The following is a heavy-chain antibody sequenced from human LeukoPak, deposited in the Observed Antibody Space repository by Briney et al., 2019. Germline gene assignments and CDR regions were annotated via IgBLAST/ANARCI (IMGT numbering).Heavy chain of an antibody. V-gene: IGHV3-21*01. D-gene: IGHD4-23*01. CDR1: GFTFSNCN. Sequence: GGSLRLSCAASGFTFSNCNMNWVRQAPGKGLEWVSSINYDSTYIYYADSLKGRFTISRDNSKNTLYLQMNSLRAEDTAVYYCAREIHGGNTGVFDYWGQGTLVTVSS. CDR2: INYDSTYI. CDR3: AREIHGGNTGVFDY. J-gene: IGHJ4*02.